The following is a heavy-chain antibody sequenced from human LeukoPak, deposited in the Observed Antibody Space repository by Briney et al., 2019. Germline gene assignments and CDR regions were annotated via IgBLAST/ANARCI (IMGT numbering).Heavy chain of an antibody. CDR1: GYSISSGYY. CDR2: IDHSGST. J-gene: IGHJ4*02. CDR3: ARGLIMITFGGVLPGAEPQPLFDY. Sequence: PSETLSLTCTVSGYSISSGYYWGWIRQPPGKGLEWIGSIDHSGSTHYNPSLKSRVTISVDTSKNQFSLKLSSVTAADTALYYCARGLIMITFGGVLPGAEPQPLFDYWGQGTLVTVSS. V-gene: IGHV4-38-2*02. D-gene: IGHD3-16*01.